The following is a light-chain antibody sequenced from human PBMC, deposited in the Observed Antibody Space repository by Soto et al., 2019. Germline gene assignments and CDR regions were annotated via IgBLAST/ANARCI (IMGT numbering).Light chain of an antibody. CDR2: DVS. V-gene: IGLV2-14*01. Sequence: QSVLTQPASVSGSPGQSITISCTGTSSDVGGYNYVSWYQQHPGKAPKLMIYDVSNRPSGVSNRFSGSKSGNTASLTISGLQAEDEADYYSSSYTSTSTLVFGTGSKVT. J-gene: IGLJ1*01. CDR3: SSYTSTSTLV. CDR1: SSDVGGYNY.